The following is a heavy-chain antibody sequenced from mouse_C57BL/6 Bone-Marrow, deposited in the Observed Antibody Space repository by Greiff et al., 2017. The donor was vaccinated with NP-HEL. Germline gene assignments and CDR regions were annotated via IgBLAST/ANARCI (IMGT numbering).Heavy chain of an antibody. V-gene: IGHV1-18*01. D-gene: IGHD2-5*01. CDR1: GYRFTDYN. J-gene: IGHJ1*03. CDR3: ARIYSNYVRWYCDV. Sequence: VQLKQSGPELVKPGASVKIPCKASGYRFTDYNMDWVKQSHGQSLEWIGDINPNNGGTIYNQKFKGKATLTVDKSSSTAYMELRSLTSGDTSVYYGARIYSNYVRWYCDVWGTGTTVTGSS. CDR2: INPNNGGT.